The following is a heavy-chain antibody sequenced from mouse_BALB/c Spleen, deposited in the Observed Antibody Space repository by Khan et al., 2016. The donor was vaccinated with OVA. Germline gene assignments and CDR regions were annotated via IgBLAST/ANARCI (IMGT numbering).Heavy chain of an antibody. CDR3: ASHLTGSFAY. CDR2: ISSDGDYT. V-gene: IGHV5-6*01. J-gene: IGHJ3*01. D-gene: IGHD4-1*01. CDR1: GFTFSSYS. Sequence: EVELVESWGDLVKPGGSLKLSCAASGFTFSSYSMSWVRQTPDKRLEWVATISSDGDYTYFPDSVKGRFTISRDNAKNTLNLQMSSLKSEDTALYYCASHLTGSFAYWGQGTLVTVSA.